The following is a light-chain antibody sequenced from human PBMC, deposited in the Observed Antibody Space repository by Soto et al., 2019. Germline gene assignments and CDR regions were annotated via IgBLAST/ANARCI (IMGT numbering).Light chain of an antibody. J-gene: IGKJ2*01. CDR2: KVS. Sequence: DVVMTQSPLSLPVTLGQPASISCRSSQSLVYNDGNTYLSWFQQRPGQSPRRLIYKVSNRDSGVPDRFSGSGSGTDFTLKISRVEAEDVGVYYCMQGTHWPRTFGQGTKLEIK. CDR3: MQGTHWPRT. V-gene: IGKV2-30*01. CDR1: QSLVYNDGNTY.